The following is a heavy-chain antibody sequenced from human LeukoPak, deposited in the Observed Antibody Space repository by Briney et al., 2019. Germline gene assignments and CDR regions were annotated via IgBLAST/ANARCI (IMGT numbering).Heavy chain of an antibody. Sequence: GASVKVSCKVSGYTLTELSMHWVRQAPGKGLEWMGGFDPEDGETIYAQKFQGRVTMTEDTSTDTAYMELSSLRSEDTAVYYCATMTRDYYDSSGYYYRENYYFDYRGQGTLVTVSS. D-gene: IGHD3-22*01. J-gene: IGHJ4*02. V-gene: IGHV1-24*01. CDR1: GYTLTELS. CDR2: FDPEDGET. CDR3: ATMTRDYYDSSGYYYRENYYFDY.